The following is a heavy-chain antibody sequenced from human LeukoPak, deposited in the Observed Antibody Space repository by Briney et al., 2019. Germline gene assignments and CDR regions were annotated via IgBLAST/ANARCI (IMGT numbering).Heavy chain of an antibody. CDR2: INPSGGST. CDR1: GYTFTSYY. J-gene: IGHJ4*02. D-gene: IGHD3-3*01. V-gene: IGHV1-46*01. CDR3: ARSDFWRPYYFDY. Sequence: ASVKVSCKASGYTFTSYYMHWVRQAPGQGLEWMGIINPSGGSTSYAQKFQGRVTMTTDTSTSTAYMELRSLRSDDTAVYYCARSDFWRPYYFDYWGQGTLVTVSS.